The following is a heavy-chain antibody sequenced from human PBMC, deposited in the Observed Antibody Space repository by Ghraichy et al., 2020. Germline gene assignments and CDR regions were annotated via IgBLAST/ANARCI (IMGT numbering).Heavy chain of an antibody. J-gene: IGHJ2*01. CDR3: ARVEHVPVVGIWYFDL. CDR2: IRQDGSEK. D-gene: IGHD6-19*01. Sequence: GGSLRLSCGASGFSLSTYWMTWVRQAPGKGLEWLANIRQDGSEKYYMDSVTGRSTISRDNAKNSLYLQMNSLRDEDTAVYHCARVEHVPVVGIWYFDLWGRGTLVTVSS. V-gene: IGHV3-7*01. CDR1: GFSLSTYW.